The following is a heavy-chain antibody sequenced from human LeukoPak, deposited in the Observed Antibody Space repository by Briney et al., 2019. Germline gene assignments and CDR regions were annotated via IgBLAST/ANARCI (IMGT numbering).Heavy chain of an antibody. CDR3: ARAYSSSFDY. D-gene: IGHD6-13*01. CDR2: IKQDGSEK. CDR1: GFTFRSYW. J-gene: IGHJ4*02. Sequence: GGSLRLSCAAPGFTFRSYWMSWVRQAPGKGLEWVANIKQDGSEKYYVDSVKGRFTISRDNAKNSLYLQMNSLRAEDTAVYYCARAYSSSFDYWGQGTLVTVSS. V-gene: IGHV3-7*01.